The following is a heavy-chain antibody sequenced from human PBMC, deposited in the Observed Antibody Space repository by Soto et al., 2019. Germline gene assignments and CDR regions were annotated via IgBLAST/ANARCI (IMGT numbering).Heavy chain of an antibody. V-gene: IGHV5-51*01. CDR2: IYPGDSDT. D-gene: IGHD3-22*01. Sequence: GESLKISCKGSGYSFSIYWIGWVRQMPGKGLEWMGIIYPGDSDTRYNPSFQGQVTISVDKSTSTAYLEWNSLKASDTAIYYCARPEIPTRSNDYDYPFDLWGQGTLVTVSS. CDR3: ARPEIPTRSNDYDYPFDL. J-gene: IGHJ5*02. CDR1: GYSFSIYW.